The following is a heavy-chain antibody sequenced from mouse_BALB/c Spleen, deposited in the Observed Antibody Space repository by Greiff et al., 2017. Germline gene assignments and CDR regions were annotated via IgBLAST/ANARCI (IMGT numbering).Heavy chain of an antibody. CDR1: GFSLTSYG. V-gene: IGHV2-9*02. Sequence: VQLQQSGPGLVAPSQSLSITCTVSGFSLTSYGVHWVRQPPGKGLEWLGVIWAGGSTNYNSALMSRLSISKDNSKSQVFLKMNSLQTDDTAMYYCARDRDYYGNYYAMDYWGQGTSVTVSS. CDR2: IWAGGST. J-gene: IGHJ4*01. D-gene: IGHD2-1*01. CDR3: ARDRDYYGNYYAMDY.